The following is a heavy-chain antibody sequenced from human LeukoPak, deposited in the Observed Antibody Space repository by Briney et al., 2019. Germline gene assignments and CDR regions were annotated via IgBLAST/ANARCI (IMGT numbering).Heavy chain of an antibody. V-gene: IGHV3-23*01. CDR3: AKSQSDFWSDGYYFDY. CDR2: ISGSGGST. Sequence: GGSLRLSCAASGFTFSSYAMSWFRQAPGKGLEWVSAISGSGGSTYYADSVKGRFTISRDNSKDTLYLQMNSLRAEDTAVYYCAKSQSDFWSDGYYFDYWGQGTLVTVSS. D-gene: IGHD3-3*01. CDR1: GFTFSSYA. J-gene: IGHJ4*02.